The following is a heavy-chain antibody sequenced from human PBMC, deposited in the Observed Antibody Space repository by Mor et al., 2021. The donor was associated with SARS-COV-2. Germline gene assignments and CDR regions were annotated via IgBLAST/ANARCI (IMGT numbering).Heavy chain of an antibody. D-gene: IGHD6-6*01. CDR3: AKEPNALIAARPWLGGGMDV. Sequence: GRFTISRDNSKNTLYLQMNSLRAEDMAVYYCAKEPNALIAARPWLGGGMDVWGQGTTVTVSS. V-gene: IGHV3-30*02. J-gene: IGHJ6*02.